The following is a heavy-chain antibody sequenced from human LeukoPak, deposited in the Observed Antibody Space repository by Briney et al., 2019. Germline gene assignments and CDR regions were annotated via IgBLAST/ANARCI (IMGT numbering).Heavy chain of an antibody. CDR2: ISYSGST. Sequence: SETLSLTCTVSGGSISSSSYHWGWLRQPPGTGLEWIGSISYSGSTYYNLSLKSRVTISVDTSKNQFSLKLNSLTAADTAVYFCARLGGVYGGYYFDYWGQGTLVTVSS. J-gene: IGHJ4*02. CDR1: GGSISSSSYH. CDR3: ARLGGVYGGYYFDY. V-gene: IGHV4-39*01. D-gene: IGHD2-8*02.